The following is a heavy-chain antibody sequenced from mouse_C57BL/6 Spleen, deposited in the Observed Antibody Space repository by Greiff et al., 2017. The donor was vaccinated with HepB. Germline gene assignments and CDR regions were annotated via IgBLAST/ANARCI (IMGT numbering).Heavy chain of an antibody. J-gene: IGHJ2*01. CDR1: GYAFSRYW. CDR2: LYPGDGDT. Sequence: VQLQQSGAELVKPGASVKISCKASGYAFSRYWMNWVKQRPGKGLEWIGQLYPGDGDTNYNGKFKGKATPTADKTSSTAYMQRSSLPSADSAVYFCARGDITTVADYWGQGTTLTVSS. D-gene: IGHD1-1*01. CDR3: ARGDITTVADY. V-gene: IGHV1-80*01.